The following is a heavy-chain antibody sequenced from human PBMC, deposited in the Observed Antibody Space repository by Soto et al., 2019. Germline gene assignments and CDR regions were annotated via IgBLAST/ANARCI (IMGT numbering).Heavy chain of an antibody. V-gene: IGHV4-39*01. CDR3: ARRDSSSWYAYYYYGMDV. D-gene: IGHD6-13*01. CDR2: IYYSGST. CDR1: GGSISSSSYY. Sequence: SETLSLTCTVSGGSISSSSYYWGWIRQPPGKGLEWIGSIYYSGSTYYNPSLKSRVTISVDTSKNQFSLKLSSVTAADTAVYYCARRDSSSWYAYYYYGMDVWGQGTTVTVYS. J-gene: IGHJ6*02.